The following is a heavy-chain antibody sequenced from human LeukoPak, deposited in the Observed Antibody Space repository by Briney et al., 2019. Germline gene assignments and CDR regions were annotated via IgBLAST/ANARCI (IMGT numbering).Heavy chain of an antibody. V-gene: IGHV3-33*01. D-gene: IGHD5-18*01. Sequence: PGGSLRLSCAASGLTFSSYGMHWVRQAPGKGLEWVAVIWYDGSNKYYADSVKGRFTISRDNSKNTLYLQMNSLRAEDTAVYYCARDAGYSYGSYYYYYGMDVWGQGTTVTVSS. CDR2: IWYDGSNK. CDR1: GLTFSSYG. CDR3: ARDAGYSYGSYYYYYGMDV. J-gene: IGHJ6*02.